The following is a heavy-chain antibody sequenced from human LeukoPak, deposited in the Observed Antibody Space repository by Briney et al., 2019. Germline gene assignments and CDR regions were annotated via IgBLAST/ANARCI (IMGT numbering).Heavy chain of an antibody. CDR3: ARGRQSLDY. CDR2: IYYSGST. J-gene: IGHJ4*02. D-gene: IGHD6-19*01. V-gene: IGHV4-59*01. Sequence: PSETLSLTCTVSGGSISSYYWSWIRQPPGKGLEWIGYIYYSGSTNYNPSLKSRVTISVDSSKNQFSLKLSSVTAADTAVYYCARGRQSLDYWGQGTLVTVSS. CDR1: GGSISSYY.